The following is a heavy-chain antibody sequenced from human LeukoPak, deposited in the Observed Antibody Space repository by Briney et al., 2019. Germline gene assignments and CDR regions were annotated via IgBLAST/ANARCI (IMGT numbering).Heavy chain of an antibody. Sequence: GGSLRLSCAASGFTVSSNYMSWVRQAPGKGLEWVSAISGSGGSTYYADSVKGRFTISRDNSKNTLYLQMNSLRAEDTAVYYCAKVRSGDIAAALNYWGQGTLVPVSS. V-gene: IGHV3-23*01. CDR1: GFTVSSNY. D-gene: IGHD6-13*01. CDR3: AKVRSGDIAAALNY. CDR2: ISGSGGST. J-gene: IGHJ4*02.